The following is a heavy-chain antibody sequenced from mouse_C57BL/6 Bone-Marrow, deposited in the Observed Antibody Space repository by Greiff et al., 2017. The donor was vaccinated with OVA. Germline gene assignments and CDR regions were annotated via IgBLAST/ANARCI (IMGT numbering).Heavy chain of an antibody. J-gene: IGHJ2*01. D-gene: IGHD1-1*01. CDR2: ISYDGSN. Sequence: EVKLQESGPGLVKPSQSLSLTCSVTGYSITSGYYWNWIRQFPGNKLEWMGYISYDGSNNYNPSLKNRISITRDTSKNQFFLKLNSVTTEDTATYYCAREGSGIYYGSRDYWGQGTTLTVSS. CDR3: AREGSGIYYGSRDY. V-gene: IGHV3-6*01. CDR1: GYSITSGYY.